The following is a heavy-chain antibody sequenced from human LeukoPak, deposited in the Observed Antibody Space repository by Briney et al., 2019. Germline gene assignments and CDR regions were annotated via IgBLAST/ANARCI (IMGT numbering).Heavy chain of an antibody. J-gene: IGHJ4*02. CDR2: INTNTGNP. CDR1: GYTFTSYA. V-gene: IGHV7-4-1*02. CDR3: ARGVRWSYRYYFDY. Sequence: ASVTVSCTASGYTFTSYAMNWVRQAPGQGLEWMGWINTNTGNPTYAQGFTGRFVFSLDTSVSTAYLQISSLKAEDTAVYYCARGVRWSYRYYFDYWGQGTLVTVSS. D-gene: IGHD1-26*01.